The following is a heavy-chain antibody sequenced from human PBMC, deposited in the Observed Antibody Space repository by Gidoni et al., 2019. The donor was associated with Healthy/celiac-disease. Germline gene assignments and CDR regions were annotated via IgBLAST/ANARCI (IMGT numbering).Heavy chain of an antibody. CDR1: GATSSSYV. CDR2: ISSSSSYI. Sequence: EVQLVESGGGLVKPGGSLRLCCPPSGATSSSYVMHWVRQAPGKGLEWGSSISSSSSYIYYADSVKGRFTISRDNAKNSLYLQMNSLRAEDTAVYYCARDVGDYVWGRPSHGDFDIWGQGTMVTVSS. CDR3: ARDVGDYVWGRPSHGDFDI. J-gene: IGHJ3*02. V-gene: IGHV3-21*01. D-gene: IGHD3-16*01.